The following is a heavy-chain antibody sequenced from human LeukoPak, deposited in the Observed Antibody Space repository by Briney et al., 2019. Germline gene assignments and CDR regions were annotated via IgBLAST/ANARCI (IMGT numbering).Heavy chain of an antibody. V-gene: IGHV4-59*01. CDR1: GGSLSRYY. CDR3: ASAERYDFWSGYLYY. Sequence: PSETLSLTRTVSGGSLSRYYWSWIRQPPGKGLEGIGYIYDSESTNYNPSLKSRVTISVDTSKNQFSLKLSCVTAADTAVYYCASAERYDFWSGYLYYWAQGTLVTVSS. J-gene: IGHJ4*02. D-gene: IGHD3-3*01. CDR2: IYDSEST.